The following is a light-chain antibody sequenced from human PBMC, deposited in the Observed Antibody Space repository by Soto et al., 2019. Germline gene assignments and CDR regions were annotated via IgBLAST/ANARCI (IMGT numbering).Light chain of an antibody. J-gene: IGKJ1*01. V-gene: IGKV3-11*01. Sequence: EIVLTQSPATLSLSPGERATLSCRASQSVSSYLAWYQQKPGQAPRLLIYDASNRATGIPARFSGSGSGTDFTLTISSLEPEDFAVYHCQQYGDSPPTFGQGTKVDIK. CDR1: QSVSSY. CDR3: QQYGDSPPT. CDR2: DAS.